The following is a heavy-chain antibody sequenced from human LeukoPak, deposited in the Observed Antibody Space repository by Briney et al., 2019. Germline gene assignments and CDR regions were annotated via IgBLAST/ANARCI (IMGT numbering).Heavy chain of an antibody. Sequence: GASVKVSCKASSYTFTSYGISWVRQAPGQGLEWMGWISAYNGNTNYAQKLQGRVTMTTDTSTSTAYMELRSLRSDDTAVYYCARDRITGTRSWFDPWGQGTLVTVSS. V-gene: IGHV1-18*01. J-gene: IGHJ5*02. D-gene: IGHD1-7*01. CDR3: ARDRITGTRSWFDP. CDR2: ISAYNGNT. CDR1: SYTFTSYG.